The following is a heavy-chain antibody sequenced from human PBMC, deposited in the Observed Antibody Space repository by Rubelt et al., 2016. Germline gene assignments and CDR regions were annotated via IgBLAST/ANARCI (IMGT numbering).Heavy chain of an antibody. J-gene: IGHJ4*02. V-gene: IGHV3-23*01. CDR1: GFTFSSYA. CDR3: AEDVFGVGATTFDY. Sequence: PGGSLRLSCAASGFTFSSYAMSWVRQAPGKGLEWVSAISGSGGSTYYADSVKGRFTISRDNSKNTLYLQMNSLRAEDTAVYYCAEDVFGVGATTFDYWGQGTLVTVSS. D-gene: IGHD1-26*01. CDR2: ISGSGGST.